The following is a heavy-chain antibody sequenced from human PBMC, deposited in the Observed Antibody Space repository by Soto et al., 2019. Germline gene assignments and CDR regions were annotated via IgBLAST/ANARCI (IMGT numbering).Heavy chain of an antibody. CDR3: ARDRREPTYPYYYYGMDV. CDR2: VSAYNGNT. CDR1: GYTFTSYG. Sequence: ASVKVSCKASGYTFTSYGISWVRQAPGQGLEWMGWVSAYNGNTNYAQKLQGRVTMTTDTSTSTAYMELRSLRSDDTAVYYCARDRREPTYPYYYYGMDVWGQGTTVTVSS. D-gene: IGHD1-26*01. J-gene: IGHJ6*02. V-gene: IGHV1-18*01.